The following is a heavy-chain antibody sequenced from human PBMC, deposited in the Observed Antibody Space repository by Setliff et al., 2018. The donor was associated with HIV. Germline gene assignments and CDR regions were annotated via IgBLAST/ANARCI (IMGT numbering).Heavy chain of an antibody. J-gene: IGHJ4*02. CDR1: GGTISSGAYY. Sequence: PSETLSLTCTVSGGTISSGAYYWSWIRQHPGKGLEWIGYIDYSGSTYYNPSLKSRVTISVDTSKNQFSLRLNSVTAADTAVYYCARVPLSSPSRPGGYFDYWGQGTLVTVSS. V-gene: IGHV4-31*03. CDR2: IDYSGST. D-gene: IGHD3-16*01. CDR3: ARVPLSSPSRPGGYFDY.